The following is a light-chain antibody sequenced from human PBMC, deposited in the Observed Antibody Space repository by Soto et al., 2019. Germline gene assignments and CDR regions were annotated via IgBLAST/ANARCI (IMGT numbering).Light chain of an antibody. CDR3: QQYGSSPLIT. J-gene: IGKJ5*01. CDR2: GAS. Sequence: EIVLTQSPGTLSLSPGERATLSCRANQSVSSSYLAWYQQKPGQAPRLVIYGASSRATGIPDRFSGSGSGTDLTLTISRLMPEDFALYYCQQYGSSPLITFGQGTRLEIK. V-gene: IGKV3-20*01. CDR1: QSVSSSY.